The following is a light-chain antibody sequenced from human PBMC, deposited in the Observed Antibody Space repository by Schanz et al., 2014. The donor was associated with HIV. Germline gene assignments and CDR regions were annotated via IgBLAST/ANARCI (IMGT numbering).Light chain of an antibody. V-gene: IGKV3-20*01. CDR1: QSVSTS. CDR2: GAS. Sequence: EIVLTQSPGTLSLSPGERATLSCRASQSVSTSLAWYQQRPGLAPRLLIYGASNRATGIPDRFSGGGSGTDFTLTISRLEPEDFAVYYCHHYGDSRGTFGGGTEVDI. CDR3: HHYGDSRGT. J-gene: IGKJ4*02.